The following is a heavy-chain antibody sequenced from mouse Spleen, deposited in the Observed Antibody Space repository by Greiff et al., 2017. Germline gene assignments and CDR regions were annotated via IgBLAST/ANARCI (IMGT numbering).Heavy chain of an antibody. V-gene: IGHV1S137*01. J-gene: IGHJ3*01. D-gene: IGHD1-1*01. Sequence: QVQLQQSGAELVRPGVSVKISCKGSGYTFTDYAMHWVKQSHAKSLEWIGVISTYYGDASYNQKFKGKATMTVDKSSSTAYMELARLTSEDSAIYYCARVYYYGSSYWFAYWGQGTLVTVSA. CDR3: ARVYYYGSSYWFAY. CDR2: ISTYYGDA. CDR1: GYTFTDYA.